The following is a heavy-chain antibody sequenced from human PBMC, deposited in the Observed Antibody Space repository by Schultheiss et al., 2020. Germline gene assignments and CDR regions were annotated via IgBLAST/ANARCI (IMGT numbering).Heavy chain of an antibody. V-gene: IGHV4-59*01. J-gene: IGHJ4*02. CDR1: GGSISSYY. CDR2: IYYSGST. CDR3: AREAPYSSSWYSY. Sequence: SETLSLTCTVSGGSISSYYWSWIRQPPGKGLEWIGYIYYSGSTNYNPSLKSRVTISVDTSKNQFSLKLSSVTAADTAVYYCAREAPYSSSWYSYWGQGTLVTVSS. D-gene: IGHD6-13*01.